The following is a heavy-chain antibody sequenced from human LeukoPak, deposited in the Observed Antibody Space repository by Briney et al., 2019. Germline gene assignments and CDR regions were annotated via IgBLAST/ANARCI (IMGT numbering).Heavy chain of an antibody. D-gene: IGHD3-22*01. V-gene: IGHV4-4*07. Sequence: SETLSLTCTVSGGSISSYYWSWIRQPAGKGLEWIGRIYTSGSTNYNPSLKSRVTMSVDTSKNQFSLKLSSVTAADTAVYYCARSDIAYYYDSNGYAFDIWGQGTMVTVSS. CDR3: ARSDIAYYYDSNGYAFDI. CDR1: GGSISSYY. J-gene: IGHJ3*02. CDR2: IYTSGST.